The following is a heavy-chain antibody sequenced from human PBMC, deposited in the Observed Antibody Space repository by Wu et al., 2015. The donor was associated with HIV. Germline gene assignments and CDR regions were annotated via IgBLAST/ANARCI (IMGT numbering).Heavy chain of an antibody. CDR1: VFSFNTYY. Sequence: QMQLVQSGAEVKKPGASVKISCRASVFSFNTYYMDWVRQAPGQGLEWMGFVNPAGGNTVAQKFQGRLTMTRDTSTSTDYMELTSLTSEDTAVYFCARPSRSTIAAATDSWGQGTLVIVSS. CDR2: VNPAGGNT. J-gene: IGHJ4*02. CDR3: ARPSRSTIAAATDS. D-gene: IGHD6-13*01. V-gene: IGHV1-46*02.